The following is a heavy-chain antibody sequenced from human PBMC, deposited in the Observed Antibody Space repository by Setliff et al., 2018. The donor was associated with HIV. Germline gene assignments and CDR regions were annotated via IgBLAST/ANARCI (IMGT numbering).Heavy chain of an antibody. CDR1: GYTLSTYG. J-gene: IGHJ4*02. D-gene: IGHD4-17*01. CDR2: ISAHSGYA. Sequence: RASVKVSCKASGYTLSTYGISWVRQAPGQGLEWMGWISAHSGYAKSAQKFQGRVTMDTDTSTNTAYMELKSLRSDDTAVYYCARDKDEDYGSTSFDYWGQGILVTVSS. CDR3: ARDKDEDYGSTSFDY. V-gene: IGHV1-18*01.